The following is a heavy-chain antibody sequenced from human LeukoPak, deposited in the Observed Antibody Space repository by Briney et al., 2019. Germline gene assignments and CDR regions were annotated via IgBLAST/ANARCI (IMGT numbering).Heavy chain of an antibody. CDR2: IKQDGSEK. CDR1: GFTFSSYW. V-gene: IGHV3-7*01. Sequence: GGSLRLSCAASGFTFSSYWMSWVRQAPGKGLEWVANIKQDGSEKYYVDSVKGRFTISRDNAKNSLYLQMNSLRAEDTAVYYCAREITIFGNAPNWFDPWGQGTLVTVSS. J-gene: IGHJ5*02. CDR3: AREITIFGNAPNWFDP. D-gene: IGHD3-3*01.